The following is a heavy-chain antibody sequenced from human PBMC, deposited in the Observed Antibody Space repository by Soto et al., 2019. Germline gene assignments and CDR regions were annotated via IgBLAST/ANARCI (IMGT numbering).Heavy chain of an antibody. D-gene: IGHD3-16*01. CDR1: GGTFSSYA. CDR2: IIPIFGTA. CDR3: ARELGEEEWGGNWFDP. V-gene: IGHV1-69*01. Sequence: QVQLVQSGAEVKKPGSSVKVSCKASGGTFSSYAISWVRQAPGQGLEWMGGIIPIFGTANYAQKFQGRVTITADESTSTAYMELSGLRSEDTAVYYCARELGEEEWGGNWFDPWGQGTLVTVSS. J-gene: IGHJ5*02.